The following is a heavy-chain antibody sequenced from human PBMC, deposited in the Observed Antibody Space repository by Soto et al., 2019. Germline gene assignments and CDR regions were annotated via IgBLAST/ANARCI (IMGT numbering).Heavy chain of an antibody. CDR2: ISWDGGIT. J-gene: IGHJ4*02. CDR1: GFSSEDYA. Sequence: PWGSLTVSCAASGFSSEDYAMHWVGQGPGKGPEWISLISWDGGITDYSDSVKGRFISSRDNSKNSLFLEMNSLTSEDAAMYFCARHSYDVLTGQKRYFDFWGQGTMVTVSS. D-gene: IGHD3-9*01. V-gene: IGHV3-43*01. CDR3: ARHSYDVLTGQKRYFDF.